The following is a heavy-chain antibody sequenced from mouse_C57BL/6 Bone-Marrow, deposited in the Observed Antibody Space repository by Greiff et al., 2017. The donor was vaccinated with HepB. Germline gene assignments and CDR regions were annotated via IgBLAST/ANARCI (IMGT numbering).Heavy chain of an antibody. V-gene: IGHV1-61*01. CDR1: GYTFTSYW. J-gene: IGHJ2*01. D-gene: IGHD5-1-1*01. Sequence: QVQLQQPGAELVRPGSSAKLSCKAFGYTFTSYWMDWVKQRPGQGLEWIGNIYPSDSEIHFNQKFKDKATLTVDKSTSTAYMQLNSLTSEDSAVYYCARADHHTYSTGGRDYWGQGTTLTVSS. CDR2: IYPSDSEI. CDR3: ARADHHTYSTGGRDY.